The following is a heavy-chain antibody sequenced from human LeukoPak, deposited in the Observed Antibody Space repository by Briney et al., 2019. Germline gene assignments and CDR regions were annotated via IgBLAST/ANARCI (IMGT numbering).Heavy chain of an antibody. CDR2: VYYSGNT. CDR3: ARLLEATGADY. D-gene: IGHD2-15*01. CDR1: GGSISSYY. J-gene: IGHJ4*02. V-gene: IGHV4-39*01. Sequence: KTSETLSLTCTVSGGSISSYYWGWVRQPPGKGLEWIGNVYYSGNTYYNPSLKSRVTISVDTSKNQFSLKLSSVTAADTAVYYCARLLEATGADYWGQGALVTVSS.